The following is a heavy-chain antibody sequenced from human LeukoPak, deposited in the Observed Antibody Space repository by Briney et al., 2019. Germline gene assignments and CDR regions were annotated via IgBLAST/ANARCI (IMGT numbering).Heavy chain of an antibody. Sequence: SETLSLTCAVYGGSFSGYYWSWIRQPPGKGLEWIGEINHSGSTNYNPSLTSRVTISVDTSKNQFSLKLSSVTAADTAVYYCARLLADTAMVTPPDYWGQGTLVTVSS. CDR3: ARLLADTAMVTPPDY. V-gene: IGHV4-34*01. J-gene: IGHJ4*02. CDR1: GGSFSGYY. CDR2: INHSGST. D-gene: IGHD5-18*01.